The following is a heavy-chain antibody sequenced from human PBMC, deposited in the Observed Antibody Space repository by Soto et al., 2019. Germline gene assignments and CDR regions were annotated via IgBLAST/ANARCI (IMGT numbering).Heavy chain of an antibody. Sequence: PGGSLRLSCAASGFTISSRDNHAMSWVRQAPGKGPEWISTISSDGSNRHYADSVLGRFTISRDSSRNTVNLLMNRLRAEDTALYHCAKDHRPLQLRLGELSPLDCDSWGQGTLVTVSS. J-gene: IGHJ5*01. CDR2: ISSDGSNR. V-gene: IGHV3-23*01. CDR3: AKDHRPLQLRLGELSPLDCDS. D-gene: IGHD3-16*02. CDR1: GFTISSRDNHA.